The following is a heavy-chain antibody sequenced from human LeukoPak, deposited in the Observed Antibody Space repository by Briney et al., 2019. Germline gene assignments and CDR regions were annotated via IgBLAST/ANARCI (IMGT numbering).Heavy chain of an antibody. CDR2: INPSGGST. Sequence: ASVKVSCKASGGTFSSYAISWVRQAPGQGLEWMGIINPSGGSTSYAQKFQGRVTMTRDASTSTVYMELSSLRSEDTAVYYCARDWAVAGTSFVDYWGQGTLVTVSS. CDR3: ARDWAVAGTSFVDY. D-gene: IGHD6-19*01. CDR1: GGTFSSYA. J-gene: IGHJ4*02. V-gene: IGHV1-46*01.